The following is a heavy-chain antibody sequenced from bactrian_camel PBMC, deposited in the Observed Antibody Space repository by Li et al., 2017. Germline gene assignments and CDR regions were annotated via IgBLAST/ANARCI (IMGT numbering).Heavy chain of an antibody. CDR1: EDTYC. Sequence: DVQLVESGGGLVQPGGSLRLSRAVAEDTYCMGWFRQAPGGEREGIAGIYTHAGTTRYDDSVKGRFTISQDNSKNTVYLQMNNLKPEDTAMYYCAADKTPREVRGGRCWGNYRGQGTQVTVS. J-gene: IGHJ4*01. V-gene: IGHV3S40*01. D-gene: IGHD1*01. CDR3: AADKTPREVRGGRCWGNY. CDR2: IYTHAGTT.